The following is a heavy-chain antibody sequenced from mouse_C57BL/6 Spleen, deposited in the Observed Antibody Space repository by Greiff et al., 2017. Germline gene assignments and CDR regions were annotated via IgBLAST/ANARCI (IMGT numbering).Heavy chain of an antibody. V-gene: IGHV1-50*01. CDR1: GYTFTSYW. J-gene: IGHJ2*01. CDR2: IDPSNSYT. CDR3: ARGDGYGY. Sequence: QVQLQQPGAELVKPGASVKLSCKASGYTFTSYWMQWVKQRPGQGLEWIGEIDPSNSYTNYNQKFKGKATLTVDTSSSTAYMQLSSLTSEDSAVYYCARGDGYGYWGQGTTLTVSS. D-gene: IGHD2-2*01.